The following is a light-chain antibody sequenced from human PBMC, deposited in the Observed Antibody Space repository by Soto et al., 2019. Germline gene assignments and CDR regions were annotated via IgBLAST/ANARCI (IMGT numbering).Light chain of an antibody. J-gene: IGKJ2*01. CDR1: QSVSSRY. CDR3: QQYGSSPRMYT. CDR2: GAS. Sequence: EIVLTQSPGTLSLSPGERATLSCRASQSVSSRYLAWYQQKPGQAPRLLMYGASSRATDIPDRFSGSGSGTDFTLTISRLEPEDFAVYYCQQYGSSPRMYTFGQGTKLEIK. V-gene: IGKV3-20*01.